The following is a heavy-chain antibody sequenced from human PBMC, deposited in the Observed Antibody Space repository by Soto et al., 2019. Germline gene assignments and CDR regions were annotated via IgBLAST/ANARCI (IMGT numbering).Heavy chain of an antibody. CDR2: MSFDGSKK. Sequence: GGSLRLSCAASGFTFSRYGMHWVRQAPGKGLEWVAVMSFDGSKKYYADSVKGRFTISRDNSKNTLYLQMSSLRAEDTAVYYCAKEHPPHYSDSSAYPGPFDYWGQGTLVTVSS. CDR1: GFTFSRYG. CDR3: AKEHPPHYSDSSAYPGPFDY. D-gene: IGHD3-22*01. V-gene: IGHV3-30*18. J-gene: IGHJ4*02.